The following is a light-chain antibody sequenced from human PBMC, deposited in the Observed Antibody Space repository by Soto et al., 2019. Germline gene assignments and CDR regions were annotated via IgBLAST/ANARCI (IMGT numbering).Light chain of an antibody. J-gene: IGKJ1*01. CDR2: NAA. V-gene: IGKV1-5*01. CDR1: QIISIW. Sequence: DIQMTQSPSTLSASVGDRVAITCRASQIISIWLAWYQQKPGRAPKLLIYNAASVESGVPPRFSGSGSGTEFTLSITGLQPYDFATDYCQRYSGLSRPFGEGPNVELK. CDR3: QRYSGLSRP.